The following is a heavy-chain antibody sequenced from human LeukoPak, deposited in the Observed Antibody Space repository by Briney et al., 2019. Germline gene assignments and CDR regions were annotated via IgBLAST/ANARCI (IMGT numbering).Heavy chain of an antibody. Sequence: SETLSLTCTVSSGSISSSSSYWGWIRQPPGKGLEWIGSIYYSGSTYYNPSLKSRVTISVDTSKNQFSLKLSSVTAADTAVYYCWVVPYRQVFDYWGQGTLVTVSS. D-gene: IGHD2-2*01. J-gene: IGHJ4*02. CDR3: WVVPYRQVFDY. CDR1: SGSISSSSSY. CDR2: IYYSGST. V-gene: IGHV4-39*01.